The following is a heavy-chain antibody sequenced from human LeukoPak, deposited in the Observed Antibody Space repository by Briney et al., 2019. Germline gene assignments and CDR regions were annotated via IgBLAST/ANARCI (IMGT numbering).Heavy chain of an antibody. CDR1: GLTFSSYE. Sequence: GGSLRLSCAASGLTFSSYEMNWVRQAPGKGLEWVSYISSSGSTIYYADSVKGRFTISRDNAKNSLYLQMNSLRAEDTAVYYCAREDIVVAPADTPHYYYYGMDVWGQGTTVTVSS. D-gene: IGHD2-2*01. CDR2: ISSSGSTI. CDR3: AREDIVVAPADTPHYYYYGMDV. J-gene: IGHJ6*02. V-gene: IGHV3-48*03.